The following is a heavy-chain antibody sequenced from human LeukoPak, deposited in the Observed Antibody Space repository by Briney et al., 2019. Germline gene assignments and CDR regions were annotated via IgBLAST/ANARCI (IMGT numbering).Heavy chain of an antibody. Sequence: GGSLRLSCAASGFTFSNYAMSWVRQAPGKGLEWVSAISGSGGNTYYADSVKGRFTISRDNSKNTLYMQMNSLGAEDTAVYYCAKGHGWGGLHAFDIWGQGTMVTGSS. V-gene: IGHV3-23*01. J-gene: IGHJ3*02. CDR1: GFTFSNYA. CDR2: ISGSGGNT. CDR3: AKGHGWGGLHAFDI. D-gene: IGHD3-16*01.